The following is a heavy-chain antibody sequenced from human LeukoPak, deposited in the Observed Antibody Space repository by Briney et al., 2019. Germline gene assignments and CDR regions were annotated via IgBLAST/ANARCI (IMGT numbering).Heavy chain of an antibody. CDR1: GGSISSGGYY. CDR2: IYYSGST. D-gene: IGHD2-15*01. Sequence: ASETLSLTCTVSGGSISSGGYYWSWIRQHPGKGLEWIGYIYYSGSTYYNPSLKSRVTISVDTSKNQFSLKLSSVTAADTAVYYCARAVCSGGSCYCDYWGQGTLVTVSS. CDR3: ARAVCSGGSCYCDY. V-gene: IGHV4-31*03. J-gene: IGHJ4*02.